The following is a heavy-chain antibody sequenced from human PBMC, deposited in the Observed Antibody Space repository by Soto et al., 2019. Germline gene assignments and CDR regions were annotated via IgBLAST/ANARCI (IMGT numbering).Heavy chain of an antibody. J-gene: IGHJ3*02. Sequence: GASVKVSCKASGYTFTSYAMHWVRQAPGQRLEWMGWINAGNGNTKYSQKFQGRVTITRDTSAGTAYMELSSLRSEDTAVYYCARFITIFGVVSAFDIWGQGTMVTVSS. CDR1: GYTFTSYA. CDR2: INAGNGNT. D-gene: IGHD3-3*01. CDR3: ARFITIFGVVSAFDI. V-gene: IGHV1-3*01.